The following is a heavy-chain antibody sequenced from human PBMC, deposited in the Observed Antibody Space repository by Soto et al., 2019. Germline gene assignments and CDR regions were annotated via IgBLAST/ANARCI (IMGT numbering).Heavy chain of an antibody. J-gene: IGHJ4*02. Sequence: ASVKVSCKASGYTFTSYDINWVRQATGQGLEWMGWMNPNSGNTGYAQKFQGRVTITRNTSASTAYMELSSLRSEDTAVYYCAREDVQGSSWFRFLDFWGQGALVTLSS. CDR3: AREDVQGSSWFRFLDF. D-gene: IGHD6-13*01. V-gene: IGHV1-8*01. CDR1: GYTFTSYD. CDR2: MNPNSGNT.